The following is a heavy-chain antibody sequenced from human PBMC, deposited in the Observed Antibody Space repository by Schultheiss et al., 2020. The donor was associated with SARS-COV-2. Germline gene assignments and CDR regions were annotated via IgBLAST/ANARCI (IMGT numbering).Heavy chain of an antibody. CDR3: ASEDYKRYGGAFDP. Sequence: GGSLRLSCAASGFTFSSYAMSWVRQAPGKGLEWVSAISGSGGSTYYADSVKGRFTISRDNSKNTLYLQMNSLRAEDKAVYYCASEDYKRYGGAFDPWGQGTLVTVSS. D-gene: IGHD4-11*01. V-gene: IGHV3-23*01. CDR2: ISGSGGST. J-gene: IGHJ5*02. CDR1: GFTFSSYA.